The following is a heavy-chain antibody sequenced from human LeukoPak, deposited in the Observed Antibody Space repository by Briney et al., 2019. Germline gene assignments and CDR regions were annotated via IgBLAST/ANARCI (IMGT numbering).Heavy chain of an antibody. CDR2: ISSSSSTI. V-gene: IGHV3-48*01. Sequence: GGSLRLSCAASEFTFSSYSMNWVRQAPGKGLEWVSYISSSSSTIYCADSVKGRFTISRDNAKNSLYLQMNSLRAEDTAVYYCARGSTYYDSSGQVPFDYWGQGTLVTVSS. D-gene: IGHD3-22*01. J-gene: IGHJ4*02. CDR1: EFTFSSYS. CDR3: ARGSTYYDSSGQVPFDY.